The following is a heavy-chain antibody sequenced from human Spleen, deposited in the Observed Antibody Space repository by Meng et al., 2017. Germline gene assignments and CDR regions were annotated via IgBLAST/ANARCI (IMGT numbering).Heavy chain of an antibody. CDR2: INPSSGGT. V-gene: IGHV1-2*06. J-gene: IGHJ5*02. CDR3: ASGTVTRSDNWFDP. Sequence: QVQLVQSGAEVGKRGASVKVACEASGYTFTGYHMHWVRQAPGQGLEWMGRINPSSGGTNYAQKFQGRVTMTRDTSISTAYMELSRLISDDTAVYYCASGTVTRSDNWFDPWGQGTLVTVSS. CDR1: GYTFTGYH. D-gene: IGHD4-17*01.